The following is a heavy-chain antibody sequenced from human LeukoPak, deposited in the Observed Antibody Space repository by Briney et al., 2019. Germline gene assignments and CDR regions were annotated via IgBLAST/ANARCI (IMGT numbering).Heavy chain of an antibody. Sequence: SVKVSCKASGFTFTNSAVQWVRQARGQRLEGIGWIVVGSGNINYAQKFQDRVTITRDMSTSTAFMELSSLRSEDTAVYYCAASTIFGVINSRFEFDPWGQGTLVTVSS. CDR3: AASTIFGVINSRFEFDP. CDR2: IVVGSGNI. V-gene: IGHV1-58*01. J-gene: IGHJ5*02. D-gene: IGHD3-3*01. CDR1: GFTFTNSA.